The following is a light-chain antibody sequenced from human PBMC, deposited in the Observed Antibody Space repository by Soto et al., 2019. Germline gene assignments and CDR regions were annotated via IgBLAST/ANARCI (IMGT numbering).Light chain of an antibody. CDR2: EGS. CDR3: CSYAGSITYVV. J-gene: IGLJ2*01. V-gene: IGLV2-23*01. Sequence: QSVLTQPASVSGSPGQSITISCTGTSSDVGNYNLVSWYQQHPGKAPKLMIYEGSKRPSGVSNRFSGSKSGNTASLTISGLQAEDEADYYCCSYAGSITYVVFGGGTKLTAL. CDR1: SSDVGNYNL.